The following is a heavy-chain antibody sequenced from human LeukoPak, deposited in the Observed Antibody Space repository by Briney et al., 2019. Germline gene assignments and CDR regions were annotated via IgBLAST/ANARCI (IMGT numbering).Heavy chain of an antibody. CDR1: GGSISSGGYS. Sequence: SETLSLTCAVSGGSISSGGYSWSWIRQPPGRGLEWIGYIYHSGSTYHNPSLKSRVTISVDRSKNQSSLKLSSVTAADTAVYYCARAREMAFDIWGQGTMVTVSS. V-gene: IGHV4-30-2*01. D-gene: IGHD5-24*01. CDR2: IYHSGST. CDR3: ARAREMAFDI. J-gene: IGHJ3*02.